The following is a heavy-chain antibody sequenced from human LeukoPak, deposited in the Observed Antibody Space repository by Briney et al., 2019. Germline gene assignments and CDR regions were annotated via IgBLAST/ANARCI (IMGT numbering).Heavy chain of an antibody. Sequence: PGGSLRLSCAASGFVFSIYGMHWVRQAPGKGLEWVAVIFSDGYTKYYADSVKDRFTISRDDSRNTLYLHMNSLIPGDAGVYYCARASGPFDFWGQGTLLTVSS. V-gene: IGHV3-33*01. CDR2: IFSDGYTK. CDR3: ARASGPFDF. D-gene: IGHD3-10*01. CDR1: GFVFSIYG. J-gene: IGHJ4*02.